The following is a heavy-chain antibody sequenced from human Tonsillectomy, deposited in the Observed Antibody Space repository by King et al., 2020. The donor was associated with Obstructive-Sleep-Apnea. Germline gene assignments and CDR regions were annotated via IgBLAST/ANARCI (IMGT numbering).Heavy chain of an antibody. CDR2: LSYSGST. D-gene: IGHD1-26*01. J-gene: IGHJ6*02. CDR3: ARDSVSPWELRPSSYGLDV. CDR1: GASISNSSYY. Sequence: LQLQESGPGLVKPSETLSLICTVSGASISNSSYYWGWVRQPPGKGLEWIGCLSYSGSTHYNPSLKGRVSISLDTSKNQFSLKLISVTAADTAVYFCARDSVSPWELRPSSYGLDVWGQGTTVTVSS. V-gene: IGHV4-39*07.